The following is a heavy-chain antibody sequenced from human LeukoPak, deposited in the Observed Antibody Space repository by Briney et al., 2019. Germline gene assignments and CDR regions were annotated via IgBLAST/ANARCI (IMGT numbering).Heavy chain of an antibody. D-gene: IGHD2-15*01. V-gene: IGHV3-11*06. CDR3: DLYVSGGRSYSMGGALDI. Sequence: GGSLRLSCAASGFTFRDYYMSWIRQAPGKGLEWVSYISSSSSDTNYADSVKGRFTISRDNAKNYLYLQMNSLRAEDTAVYYCDLYVSGGRSYSMGGALDIWGGGKVVTVSS. J-gene: IGHJ3*02. CDR1: GFTFRDYY. CDR2: ISSSSSDT.